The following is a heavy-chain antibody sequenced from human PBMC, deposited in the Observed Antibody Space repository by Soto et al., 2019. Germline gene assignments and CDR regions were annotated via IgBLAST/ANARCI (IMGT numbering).Heavy chain of an antibody. CDR3: ARESDSGSYYFDY. CDR1: GGSVSSGSYY. D-gene: IGHD3-10*01. Sequence: SETLSLTCIVSGGSVSSGSYYWRWLRQPPVTGLERIGYIYNSGSTNYNPSLKSRVTISVDTSKYRFSLRMSTVTAADTAVYYCARESDSGSYYFDYWGRGTLVSVSS. CDR2: IYNSGST. V-gene: IGHV4-61*03. J-gene: IGHJ4*02.